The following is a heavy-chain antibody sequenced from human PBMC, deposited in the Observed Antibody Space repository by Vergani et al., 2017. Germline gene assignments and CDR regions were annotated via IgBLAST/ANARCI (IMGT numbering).Heavy chain of an antibody. CDR3: AANRLHCSSTSCYIPWYFDL. CDR2: ISAYNGNT. CDR1: GYTFTGYY. V-gene: IGHV1-18*04. Sequence: QVQLVQSGAEVKKPGASVKVSCKASGYTFTGYYMHWVRQAPGQGLEWMGWISAYNGNTNYAQKLQGRVTMTTDTSTSTAYMELRSLRSDDTAVYYCAANRLHCSSTSCYIPWYFDLWGRGTLVTVSS. J-gene: IGHJ2*01. D-gene: IGHD2-2*02.